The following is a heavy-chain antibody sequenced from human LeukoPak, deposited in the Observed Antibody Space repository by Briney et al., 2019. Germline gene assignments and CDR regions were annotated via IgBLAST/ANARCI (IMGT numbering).Heavy chain of an antibody. CDR2: ISSSSSYI. CDR1: GFTFSSYS. J-gene: IGHJ6*03. Sequence: GGSLRLSCAASGFTFSSYSMNWVRQAPGKGLEWVSSISSSSSYIYYADSVKGRFTISRDNAKNSLYLQMDSLRAEDTAVYYCARSLKLYYYMDVWGKGTTVTVSS. V-gene: IGHV3-21*01. CDR3: ARSLKLYYYMDV.